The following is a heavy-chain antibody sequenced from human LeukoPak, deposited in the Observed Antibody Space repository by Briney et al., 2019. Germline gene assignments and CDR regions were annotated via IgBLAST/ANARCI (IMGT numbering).Heavy chain of an antibody. CDR3: ARGSIPSRYYYGSGSLDY. CDR2: IYYTGST. J-gene: IGHJ4*02. V-gene: IGHV4-39*07. Sequence: SETLSLTCTVSGDSISTSSYYWGWIRQPPGKGLEWIGSIYYTGSTYYNPSLKSRVTISVDTSKNQFSLKLSSVTAADTAVYYCARGSIPSRYYYGSGSLDYWGQGTLVTVSS. CDR1: GDSISTSSYY. D-gene: IGHD3-10*01.